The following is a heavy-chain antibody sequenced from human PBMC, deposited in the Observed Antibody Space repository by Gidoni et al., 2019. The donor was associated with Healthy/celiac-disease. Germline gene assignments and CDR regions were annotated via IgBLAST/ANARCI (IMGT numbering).Heavy chain of an antibody. CDR1: GGTFSSSA. CDR3: ARDGARGSGYKHDAFDI. J-gene: IGHJ3*02. CDR2: IIPIVGTA. Sequence: QVQLVQSGAEVKKPGSSVKVSCKASGGTFSSSAISWVRQAPGQGLEWMGGIIPIVGTANYAQKFQGRVTITADESTSTAYMELSSLRSEDTAVYYCARDGARGSGYKHDAFDIWGQGTMVTVSS. D-gene: IGHD3-22*01. V-gene: IGHV1-69*01.